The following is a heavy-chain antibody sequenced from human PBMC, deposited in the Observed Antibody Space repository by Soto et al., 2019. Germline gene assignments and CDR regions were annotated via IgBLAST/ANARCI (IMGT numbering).Heavy chain of an antibody. J-gene: IGHJ6*02. CDR1: GYTLTGYY. D-gene: IGHD3-10*01. V-gene: IGHV1-2*04. Sequence: ASVKVSCKASGYTLTGYYMHWVRQAPGQGLEWMGWINPNSGGTNYAQKFQGWVTMTRDTSISTAYMELSRLRSDDTAVYYCARSEMVREPYYGMEVWGQGNTVTVSS. CDR2: INPNSGGT. CDR3: ARSEMVREPYYGMEV.